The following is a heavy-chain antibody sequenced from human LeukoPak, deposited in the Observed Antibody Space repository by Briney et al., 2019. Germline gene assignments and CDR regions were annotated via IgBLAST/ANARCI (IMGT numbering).Heavy chain of an antibody. J-gene: IGHJ4*02. V-gene: IGHV1-2*02. CDR3: ARANFLYCSSTTCLFDY. D-gene: IGHD2-2*01. CDR2: INPNSGDT. CDR1: GYTFTDYY. Sequence: ASVKVSCKASGYTFTDYYLHWVRQAPGQGFGWMGWINPNSGDTNYAQKFQGRVTMTRDTSISTAHMEMSRLRSDDTAVYYCARANFLYCSSTTCLFDYWGQGTLVTVSS.